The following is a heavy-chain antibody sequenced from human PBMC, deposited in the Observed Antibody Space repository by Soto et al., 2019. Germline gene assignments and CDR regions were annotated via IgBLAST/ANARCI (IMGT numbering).Heavy chain of an antibody. Sequence: PSETLSLTCTVSGGAISSSGYYWGWIRQPPGKGLEWIGSIYNNGNTYHSQSLKSRVTISVDTSKNHFSLKVSSVTAADTAFYYCASRYCPSSSCNWIGNYWGQGTLVTVSS. D-gene: IGHD2-2*01. CDR2: IYNNGNT. J-gene: IGHJ4*02. CDR1: GGAISSSGYY. CDR3: ASRYCPSSSCNWIGNY. V-gene: IGHV4-39*02.